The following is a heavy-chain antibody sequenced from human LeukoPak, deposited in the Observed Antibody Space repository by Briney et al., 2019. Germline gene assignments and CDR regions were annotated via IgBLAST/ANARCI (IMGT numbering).Heavy chain of an antibody. V-gene: IGHV3-21*01. D-gene: IGHD2-2*01. J-gene: IGHJ4*02. CDR3: ARGLCSTSCYYVDY. CDR1: GFTFSSYS. Sequence: GGSLRLSCAASGFTFSSYSMNWVRQAPGKGREWVSSISSSSSYIYYADSVKGRFTISRDNAKNSLYLQMNSLRAEDTAVYYCARGLCSTSCYYVDYWGQGTLVTVSS. CDR2: ISSSSSYI.